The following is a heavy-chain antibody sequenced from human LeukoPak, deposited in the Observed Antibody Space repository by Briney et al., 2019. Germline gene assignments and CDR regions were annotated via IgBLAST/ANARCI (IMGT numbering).Heavy chain of an antibody. CDR2: IYYSGST. CDR3: ARLTPPPWNYLDY. Sequence: SGTLSLTCTVSGGSIRSYYWSWIRQPPGKGLEWIGYIYYSGSTNYNPSLKSRVTISVDTSKNQFSLKLSSVTAADTAVYYCARLTPPPWNYLDYWGQGTLVTVSS. D-gene: IGHD1-1*01. J-gene: IGHJ4*02. V-gene: IGHV4-59*01. CDR1: GGSIRSYY.